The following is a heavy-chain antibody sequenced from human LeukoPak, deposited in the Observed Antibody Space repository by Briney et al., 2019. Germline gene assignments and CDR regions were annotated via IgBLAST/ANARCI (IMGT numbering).Heavy chain of an antibody. CDR1: GFTFSNYA. Sequence: GGSLRLSCAASGFTFSNYAMSWVRQAPGKGLEWVSHIYGDTYYADSVKGRFTISRDNAKNTLYLQMDTLRPEDTAVYYCARGSGSYGLWDYWGQGTLVTVSS. V-gene: IGHV3-23*01. CDR2: IYGDT. D-gene: IGHD1-26*01. CDR3: ARGSGSYGLWDY. J-gene: IGHJ4*02.